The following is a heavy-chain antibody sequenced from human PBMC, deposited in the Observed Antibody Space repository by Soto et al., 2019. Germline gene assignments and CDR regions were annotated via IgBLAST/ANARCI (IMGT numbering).Heavy chain of an antibody. CDR3: AKEGYGYYYYYYMDV. V-gene: IGHV3-9*01. CDR2: ISWNSGSI. D-gene: IGHD5-18*01. J-gene: IGHJ6*03. CDR1: GFTFDDYA. Sequence: GGSLRLSCAASGFTFDDYAMHWVRQAPGKGLEWVSGISWNSGSIGYADSVKGRFTISRDNAKNSLYLQMNSLRAEDTALYYCAKEGYGYYYYYYMDVWGKGTTVTVSS.